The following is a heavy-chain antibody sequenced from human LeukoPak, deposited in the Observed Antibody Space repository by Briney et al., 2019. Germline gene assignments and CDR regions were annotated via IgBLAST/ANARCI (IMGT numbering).Heavy chain of an antibody. CDR2: INHSGST. J-gene: IGHJ4*02. V-gene: IGHV4-34*01. D-gene: IGHD3-9*01. CDR3: ARVNPGLRYFGY. Sequence: PSDTLSLTCAVYGGSFSGYYWSWIRQPPGKGLEWIGEINHSGSTNYNPSLKSRVTISVDTSKNQFSLKLSSVTAADTAVYYCARVNPGLRYFGYWGQGTLVTVSS. CDR1: GGSFSGYY.